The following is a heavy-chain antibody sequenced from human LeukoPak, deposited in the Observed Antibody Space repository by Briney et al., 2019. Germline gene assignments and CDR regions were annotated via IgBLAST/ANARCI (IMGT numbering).Heavy chain of an antibody. J-gene: IGHJ4*02. CDR1: GGSISSSSYY. CDR2: FYYSGST. CDR3: ARRITMVRGVPAKRYFDY. V-gene: IGHV4-39*01. Sequence: SETLSFTCTVSGGSISSSSYYWGWLRQPPGKGLEWIASFYYSGSTYYNQSLKSRVTISVDTSKNQFSLKLSSVTAADTAVYYCARRITMVRGVPAKRYFDYWGQGTLVTVSS. D-gene: IGHD3-10*01.